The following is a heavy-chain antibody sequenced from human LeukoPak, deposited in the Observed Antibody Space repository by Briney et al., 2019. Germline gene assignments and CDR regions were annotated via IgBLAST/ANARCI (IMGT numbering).Heavy chain of an antibody. Sequence: SETLSLTCAVYGGSFSGYYWSWIRQPPGKGLEWIGEINHSGSTSYNPSLKSRVTISVDTSKNHFSLKLTSVTAADTAVYYRARGGYDYVWGSYRHNWFDPWGQGTLVTVSS. CDR2: INHSGST. CDR1: GGSFSGYY. J-gene: IGHJ5*02. D-gene: IGHD3-16*02. CDR3: ARGGYDYVWGSYRHNWFDP. V-gene: IGHV4-34*01.